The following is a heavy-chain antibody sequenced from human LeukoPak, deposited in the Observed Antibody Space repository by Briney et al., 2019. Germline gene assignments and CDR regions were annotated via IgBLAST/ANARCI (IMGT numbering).Heavy chain of an antibody. D-gene: IGHD3-9*01. CDR3: ARARDILPAPADY. Sequence: GSSVTVSFMSSGGTFISYAISGVRQAPGQGVEWMGGIIPIFGTANYAQKSQRRVTIPADESTSTAYMELSSLRSEDTAVYYCARARDILPAPADYWGQGPLVTVSS. J-gene: IGHJ4*02. V-gene: IGHV1-69*01. CDR1: GGTFISYA. CDR2: IIPIFGTA.